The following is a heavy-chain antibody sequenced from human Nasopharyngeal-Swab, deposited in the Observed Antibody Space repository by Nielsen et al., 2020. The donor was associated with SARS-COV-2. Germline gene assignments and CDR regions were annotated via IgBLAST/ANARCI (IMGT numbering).Heavy chain of an antibody. J-gene: IGHJ4*02. V-gene: IGHV4-39*02. CDR2: IYYSGST. D-gene: IGHD5-12*01. CDR3: ARDGAVTPIFDY. Sequence: SETLSLTCTVSGGSISSSSYYWGWIRQPPGKGLEWIGSIYYSGSTYYNPSLKSRVTISVDTSKNQFSLKLSSVTAADTAVYYCARDGAVTPIFDYWGQGTLVTVSS. CDR1: GGSISSSSYY.